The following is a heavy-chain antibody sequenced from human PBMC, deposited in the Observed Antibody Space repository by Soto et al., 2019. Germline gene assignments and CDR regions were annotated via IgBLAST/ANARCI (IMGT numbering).Heavy chain of an antibody. Sequence: QVQLVESGGGVVQPGRSLRLSCAASGFNFSSYGMHWVRQAPGKGLEWVAVISYDGSDKYYADSVKGRFTISRDNSNNTLYLQMDSLRAEDTAVYYCAKGVVVANTYFQHWGQGTLVTVS. CDR3: AKGVVVANTYFQH. CDR2: ISYDGSDK. CDR1: GFNFSSYG. J-gene: IGHJ1*01. D-gene: IGHD2-15*01. V-gene: IGHV3-30*18.